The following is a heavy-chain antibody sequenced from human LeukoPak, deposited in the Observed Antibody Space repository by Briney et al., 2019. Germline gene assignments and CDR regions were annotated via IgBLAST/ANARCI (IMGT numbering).Heavy chain of an antibody. Sequence: GGSLRLSCAASGSTFSSFAMSWVRQAPGKGLEWVSGIGGSDDSTSYADSVRGRFTISRDNSKNTLYLQMNSLRADDTAVYYCAKVYYDFWSGYYTPFDYWGQGTLVTVSS. CDR1: GSTFSSFA. CDR3: AKVYYDFWSGYYTPFDY. D-gene: IGHD3-3*01. CDR2: IGGSDDST. V-gene: IGHV3-23*01. J-gene: IGHJ4*02.